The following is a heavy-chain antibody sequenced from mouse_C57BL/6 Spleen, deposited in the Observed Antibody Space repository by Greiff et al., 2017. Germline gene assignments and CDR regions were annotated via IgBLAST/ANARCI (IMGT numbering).Heavy chain of an antibody. CDR3: ARLGDGYPDWFAY. D-gene: IGHD2-3*01. Sequence: EVMLVESGGGLVKPGGSLKLSCAASGFTFSSYTMSWVRQTPEKRLEWVATISGGGGNTYYPDSVKGRFTISRDNAKNTLYLQMSSLRSEDTALYYCARLGDGYPDWFAYWGQGTLVTVSA. CDR2: ISGGGGNT. V-gene: IGHV5-9*01. J-gene: IGHJ3*01. CDR1: GFTFSSYT.